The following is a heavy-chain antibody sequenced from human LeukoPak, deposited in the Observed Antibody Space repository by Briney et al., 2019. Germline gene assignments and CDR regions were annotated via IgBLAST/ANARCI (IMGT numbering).Heavy chain of an antibody. J-gene: IGHJ4*02. CDR2: ISYDGSNK. Sequence: GGSLRLSCAASGFTFSTYGIHWVRQAPGKGLEWVAVISYDGSNKYYADSVKGRFTISRDNSKNTLYLQMNSLRAEDTAVYYCAKSNREFTIFGVVPDYWGQGTLVTVSS. CDR1: GFTFSTYG. CDR3: AKSNREFTIFGVVPDY. V-gene: IGHV3-30*18. D-gene: IGHD3-3*01.